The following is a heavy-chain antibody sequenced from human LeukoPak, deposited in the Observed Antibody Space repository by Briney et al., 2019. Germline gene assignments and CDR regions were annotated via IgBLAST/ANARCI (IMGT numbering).Heavy chain of an antibody. V-gene: IGHV4-59*08. J-gene: IGHJ4*02. D-gene: IGHD2-2*01. CDR2: IYYSGST. CDR1: GGSISSYY. CDR3: ARLVVPAARAFFDY. Sequence: PSETLSLTCTVSGGSISSYYWSWIRQPPGKGLEWIGYIYYSGSTNYNPSLKSRVTISVDTSKNQFSLKLSSVTAADMAVYYCARLVVPAARAFFDYWGQGTLVTVSS.